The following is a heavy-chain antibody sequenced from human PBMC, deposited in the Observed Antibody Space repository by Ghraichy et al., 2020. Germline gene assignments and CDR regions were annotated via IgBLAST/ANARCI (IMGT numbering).Heavy chain of an antibody. J-gene: IGHJ4*02. CDR2: IYSGGRT. D-gene: IGHD2-21*02. V-gene: IGHV3-53*01. CDR1: GFLVRGYS. CDR3: ARGSAPEVTAQDF. Sequence: GGSLRLSCAASGFLVRGYSMSWVRQAPGKGLEWVSAIYSGGRTYYADSVRGRFTISRDDSKNTLYLQMNSRRPDDTAVYYWARGSAPEVTAQDFWGQGTRVTIAS.